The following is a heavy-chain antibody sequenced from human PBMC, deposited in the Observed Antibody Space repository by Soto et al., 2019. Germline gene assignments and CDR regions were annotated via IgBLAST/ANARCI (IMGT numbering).Heavy chain of an antibody. CDR1: GDSVSSNSAA. CDR2: TYYRSKWYN. CDR3: ARDLGYSSGWYGGAFDI. Sequence: PSQTLSLTCAISGDSVSSNSAAWNWIRQSPSRGLEWLGRTYYRSKWYNDYAVSVKSRITINPDTSKNQFSLQLNSVTPEDTAVYYCARDLGYSSGWYGGAFDIWGQGTMVTVSS. D-gene: IGHD6-19*01. J-gene: IGHJ3*02. V-gene: IGHV6-1*01.